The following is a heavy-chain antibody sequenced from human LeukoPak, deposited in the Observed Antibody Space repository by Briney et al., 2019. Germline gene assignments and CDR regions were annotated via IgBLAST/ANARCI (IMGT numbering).Heavy chain of an antibody. CDR2: ISHSSSI. V-gene: IGHV3-69-1*01. J-gene: IGHJ4*02. CDR1: GFAFSIYT. CDR3: ARGAGIDY. Sequence: PGGSLRLSWAASGFAFSIYTTNWARQTPGRGLEWVSSISHSSSISYADSVKGRFTISRDTARNSLYLQMHSLRADDTAVYYCARGAGIDYWGQGTLVTVSP. D-gene: IGHD6-19*01.